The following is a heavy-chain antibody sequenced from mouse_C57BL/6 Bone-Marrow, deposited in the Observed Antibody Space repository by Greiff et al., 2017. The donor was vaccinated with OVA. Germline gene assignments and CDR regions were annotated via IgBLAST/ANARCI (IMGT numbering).Heavy chain of an antibody. J-gene: IGHJ4*01. V-gene: IGHV5-9*01. Sequence: EVQLVESGGGLVKPGGSLKLSCAASGFTFSSYTMSWVRQTPEKRLEWVATISGGGGNTYYPDSVKGRFTISRDNAKNTLYLQMSSLRSEDTALYYCARRGTYDYAMDYWGQGTSVTVSS. CDR3: ARRGTYDYAMDY. CDR1: GFTFSSYT. D-gene: IGHD5-1*01. CDR2: ISGGGGNT.